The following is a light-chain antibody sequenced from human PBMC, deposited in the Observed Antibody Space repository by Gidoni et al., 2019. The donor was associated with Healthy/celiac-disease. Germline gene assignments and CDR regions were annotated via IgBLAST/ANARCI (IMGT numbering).Light chain of an antibody. CDR1: SSNIGSNY. V-gene: IGLV1-47*01. J-gene: IGLJ1*01. CDR2: N. Sequence: QSVLTQPPSASGTPGQRVTISCSGSSSNIGSNYVYWYQQLPGTAPKLLIYNQRPSGVPDRFSGSKSGTSASLAISGLRSEDEADYYCAAWDDSLSGYVFGT. CDR3: AAWDDSLSGYV.